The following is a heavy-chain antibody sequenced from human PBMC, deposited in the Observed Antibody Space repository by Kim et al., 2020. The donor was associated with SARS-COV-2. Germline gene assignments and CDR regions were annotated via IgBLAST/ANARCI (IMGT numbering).Heavy chain of an antibody. J-gene: IGHJ6*02. D-gene: IGHD6-13*01. Sequence: SESLSLTCTVSGGSISSGGYYWSWIRQHPGKGLEWIGYIYYSGSTYYNPSLKSRVTISVDTSKNQFSLKLSSVTAADTAVYYCARGLHSNKGYYYYGMDVWGQGTTVTVSS. CDR1: GGSISSGGYY. V-gene: IGHV4-31*03. CDR3: ARGLHSNKGYYYYGMDV. CDR2: IYYSGST.